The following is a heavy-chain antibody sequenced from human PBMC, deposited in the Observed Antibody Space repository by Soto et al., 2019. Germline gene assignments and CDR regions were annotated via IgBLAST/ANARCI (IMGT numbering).Heavy chain of an antibody. CDR3: ARGLSYRQD. Sequence: QVQLVQSGAEVKKPGASVKVSCKASGYTFTSYDIYWVRQATGQGLEWMGWMHPNSGNTGYAQKFQGRVTMTRNNSITTAYMELSSLTSEDTAVYYCARGLSYRQDWGQGTLVTVSS. J-gene: IGHJ4*02. CDR1: GYTFTSYD. CDR2: MHPNSGNT. D-gene: IGHD1-26*01. V-gene: IGHV1-8*01.